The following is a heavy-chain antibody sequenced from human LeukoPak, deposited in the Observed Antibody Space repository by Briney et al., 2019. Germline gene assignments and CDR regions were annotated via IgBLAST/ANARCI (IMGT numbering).Heavy chain of an antibody. CDR1: GGTFSSYA. D-gene: IGHD3-16*01. Sequence: SVKVSCKASGGTFSSYAISWVRHAHGQGLEWMGRIIPIFGTANYAQKFQGRVTITADKSTSTAYMELSSLRSEDTAVYYCARVGEYYFDYWGQGTLVTVSS. CDR2: IIPIFGTA. V-gene: IGHV1-69*06. CDR3: ARVGEYYFDY. J-gene: IGHJ4*02.